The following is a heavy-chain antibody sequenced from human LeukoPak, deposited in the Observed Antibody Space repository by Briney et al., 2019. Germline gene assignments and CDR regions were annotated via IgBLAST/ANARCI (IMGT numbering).Heavy chain of an antibody. CDR1: GGPINSYY. D-gene: IGHD1-14*01. CDR2: IYYSGST. J-gene: IGHJ5*02. V-gene: IGHV4-59*08. Sequence: SEPLSLPCTVSGGPINSYYWRWTPPPPGRALEGSGYIYYSGSTIHNPSLKSRVTISVDTSKNQISLKLSSVTAGDTAVYYCARHLYIRNAWFDPWGEGTLVTVSS. CDR3: ARHLYIRNAWFDP.